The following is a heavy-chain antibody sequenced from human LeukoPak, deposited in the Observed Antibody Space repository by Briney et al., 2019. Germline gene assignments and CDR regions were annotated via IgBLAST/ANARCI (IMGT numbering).Heavy chain of an antibody. CDR3: ARGGTNYYDSSGYYPPTHWFDP. D-gene: IGHD3-22*01. Sequence: SVKVSCKASGGTFSSYAISWVRQAPGQGLEWIGGIIPIFGTANYAQKFQGRVTITTDESTRTAYMELSRMRSEDTAVYYCARGGTNYYDSSGYYPPTHWFDPWGQGTLVTVSS. J-gene: IGHJ5*02. CDR1: GGTFSSYA. CDR2: IIPIFGTA. V-gene: IGHV1-69*05.